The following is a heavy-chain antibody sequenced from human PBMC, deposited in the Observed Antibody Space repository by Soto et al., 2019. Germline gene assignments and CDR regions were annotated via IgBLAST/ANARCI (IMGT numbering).Heavy chain of an antibody. D-gene: IGHD6-19*01. CDR3: ARDCVQAGSDHRNRLAP. J-gene: IGHJ1*01. CDR2: IHYRGSA. Sequence: SETLSLTCTVSGGSLSSDDYYWTWIRQPPGKGLEWIGYIHYRGSAHYNPSLKSRVTISIDTSKNQFSLKVSSVTAADTAVYYCARDCVQAGSDHRNRLAPWGQGTLVTGSS. CDR1: GGSLSSDDYY. V-gene: IGHV4-30-4*01.